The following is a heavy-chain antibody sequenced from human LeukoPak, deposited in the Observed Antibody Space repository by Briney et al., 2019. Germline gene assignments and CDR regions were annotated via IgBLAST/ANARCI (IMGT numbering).Heavy chain of an antibody. D-gene: IGHD6-13*01. CDR2: IYYSGST. V-gene: IGHV4-59*08. CDR1: GGSISSYY. CDR3: ARHLLRGHSSRDY. Sequence: PSETLSLTCTVSGGSISSYYWNWIRQSPGKGLEWIGYIYYSGSTNYNPSLNSRVTISVDTSKNQFSLKLNSVTAADTAVYYCARHLLRGHSSRDYWGQGTLVTVSS. J-gene: IGHJ4*02.